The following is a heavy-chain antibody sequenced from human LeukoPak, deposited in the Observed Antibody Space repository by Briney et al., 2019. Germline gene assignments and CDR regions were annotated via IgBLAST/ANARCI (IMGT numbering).Heavy chain of an antibody. CDR2: IYYSGST. D-gene: IGHD4-17*01. J-gene: IGHJ4*02. CDR3: ATTYGDYENYYFDW. CDR1: GGSISSYY. Sequence: SETLSLTCTVSGGSISSYYWSWIRQPPGQGLEWIGYIYYSGSTNYNPSLKSRVTISVDTSKNQFSLKLSSVTAADTAVYYCATTYGDYENYYFDWWGQGTLVTVSS. V-gene: IGHV4-59*01.